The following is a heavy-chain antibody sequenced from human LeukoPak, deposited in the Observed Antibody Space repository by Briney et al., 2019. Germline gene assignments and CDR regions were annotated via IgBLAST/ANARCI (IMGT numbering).Heavy chain of an antibody. CDR3: ARGEYDFWSGYTLGY. CDR2: ISASGSTI. Sequence: GGSLRLSCAASGFTFDTYGMNWVRQAPGKGLEWLSYISASGSTIFYADSVKGLFTISRDNTKNSLYLQMNSLRAEDTAVYYCARGEYDFWSGYTLGYWGQGTLVTVSS. J-gene: IGHJ4*02. D-gene: IGHD3-3*01. V-gene: IGHV3-48*04. CDR1: GFTFDTYG.